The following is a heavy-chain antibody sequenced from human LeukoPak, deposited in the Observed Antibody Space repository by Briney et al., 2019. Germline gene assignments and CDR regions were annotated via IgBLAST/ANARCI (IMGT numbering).Heavy chain of an antibody. V-gene: IGHV4-61*02. CDR2: LHTSGST. J-gene: IGHJ5*01. D-gene: IGHD3-10*01. CDR1: GGSISSSSYY. CDR3: ARQPKSCAPGIFITGKACWFDS. Sequence: SEALSLTCTVSGGSISSSSYYWSWIRQPAGEGLEWIGRLHTSGSTHYNPSLKSRVTMSVDTSKNQFSLKLSSVTAADTAVYYCARQPKSCAPGIFITGKACWFDSWGQGTLVTVSP.